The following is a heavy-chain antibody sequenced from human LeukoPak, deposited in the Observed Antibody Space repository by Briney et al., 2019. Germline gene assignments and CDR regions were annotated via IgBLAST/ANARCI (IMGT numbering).Heavy chain of an antibody. CDR2: ISTSGST. J-gene: IGHJ4*02. Sequence: SETLSLTCTVSGGSISSGNYFWSWIRQPAGKGLEWIGRISTSGSTNYNPSLKSRVTMSVDTSKNQFSLKLSSVTAADTAVYYCASGVATLRYWGQGTLVTVSS. V-gene: IGHV4-61*02. CDR1: GGSISSGNYF. D-gene: IGHD2-15*01. CDR3: ASGVATLRY.